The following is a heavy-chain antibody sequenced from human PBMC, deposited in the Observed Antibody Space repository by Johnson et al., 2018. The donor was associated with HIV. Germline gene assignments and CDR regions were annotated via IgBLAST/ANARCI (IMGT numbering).Heavy chain of an antibody. CDR3: ARDNEDIVLVGAFDI. D-gene: IGHD2-8*02. CDR1: GFTFSSYG. J-gene: IGHJ3*02. V-gene: IGHV3-30*19. CDR2: ISYDGSNK. Sequence: QVQLVESGGGVVQPGGSLRLSCAASGFTFSSYGMHWVRQAPGKGLEWVAVISYDGSNKYYADSVNGRFTISRDNSKNTLYLQMNSLRAEDTAVYYCARDNEDIVLVGAFDIWGQGTMVTVSS.